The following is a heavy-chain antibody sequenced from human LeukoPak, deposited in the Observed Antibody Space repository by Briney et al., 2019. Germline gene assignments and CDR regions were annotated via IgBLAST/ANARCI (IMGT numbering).Heavy chain of an antibody. D-gene: IGHD6-6*01. J-gene: IGHJ6*02. V-gene: IGHV3-23*01. Sequence: PGGSLRLSCAASGFTFSSYAMSWVRQAPGKGLEWVSAISGSGHNTYYADSVKGRFTISRDNSKDTLFLQMNSLRAEDTAVYYCTKFRGSSPNYDGMDGWGQGTTVTVSS. CDR3: TKFRGSSPNYDGMDG. CDR1: GFTFSSYA. CDR2: ISGSGHNT.